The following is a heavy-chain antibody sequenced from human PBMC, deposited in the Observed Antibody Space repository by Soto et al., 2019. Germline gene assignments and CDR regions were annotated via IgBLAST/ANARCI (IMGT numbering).Heavy chain of an antibody. D-gene: IGHD3-16*01. J-gene: IGHJ5*02. V-gene: IGHV1-46*01. CDR1: GYTFTTYY. Sequence: QGQLVQSGAEVKKPGAPVKVSCKASGYTFTTYYIQWMRRAPGQGLEWMGMFNPYTGGTRYAHKFQGRVTMTGDTSTSTGYMELSRLGSDDTAVYYCARLGGEIGTAVAPLGQGTLVTVSS. CDR2: FNPYTGGT. CDR3: ARLGGEIGTAVAP.